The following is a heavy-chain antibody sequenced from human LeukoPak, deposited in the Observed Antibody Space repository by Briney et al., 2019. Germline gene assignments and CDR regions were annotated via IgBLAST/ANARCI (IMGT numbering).Heavy chain of an antibody. J-gene: IGHJ4*02. D-gene: IGHD6-6*01. V-gene: IGHV3-33*01. CDR2: IWYDGSRI. CDR1: GFIFSNYG. Sequence: GGSLRLSCAASGFIFSNYGMHWVRQAPGKGLDWVAVIWYDGSRIYYADSVKGQFTISRDNSKNTLYLQMNSLRAEDTAVYYCARAYSSSSEANFDYWGQGTLVTVSS. CDR3: ARAYSSSSEANFDY.